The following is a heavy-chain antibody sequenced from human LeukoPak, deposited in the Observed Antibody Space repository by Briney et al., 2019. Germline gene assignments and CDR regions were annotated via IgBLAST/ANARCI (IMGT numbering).Heavy chain of an antibody. CDR3: ARGGVGPQVDY. CDR1: GYTFTSYY. CDR2: INPSGGST. D-gene: IGHD1-26*01. J-gene: IGHJ4*02. Sequence: ASVKVSCKASGYTFTSYYMHWVRQAPGQGLEWGGIINPSGGSTSYAQKFQGRVPMPRDMSTSTVYMELSSLSSEDTAVYSCARGGVGPQVDYWGQGTLVTVSS. V-gene: IGHV1-46*01.